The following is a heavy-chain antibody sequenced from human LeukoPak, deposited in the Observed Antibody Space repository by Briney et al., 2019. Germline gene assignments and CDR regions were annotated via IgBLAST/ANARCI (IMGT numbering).Heavy chain of an antibody. J-gene: IGHJ5*02. Sequence: SETLSLTCTVSGGSISSYYWSWIRQPLGKGLEWIGYIYHTGSTYYNPSLKSRVTISVDTSKNQFSLRLSSVTAADTAVYYCARLQYCSGTSCYWFDPWGQGTLVTVSS. V-gene: IGHV4-59*12. D-gene: IGHD2-2*01. CDR2: IYHTGST. CDR3: ARLQYCSGTSCYWFDP. CDR1: GGSISSYY.